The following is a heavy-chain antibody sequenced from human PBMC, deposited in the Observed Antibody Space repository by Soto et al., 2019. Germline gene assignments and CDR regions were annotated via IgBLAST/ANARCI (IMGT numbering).Heavy chain of an antibody. V-gene: IGHV3-9*01. D-gene: IGHD2-15*01. CDR3: AISXXCXGGSCYPREYFFDX. Sequence: GGSLRLSCAASGFTFDDYAMHWVRQAPGKGLEWVSGISWNSGSIGYADSVKGRFTISRDNAKNSLYRQMNSLRAEDTALYFCAISXXCXGGSCYPREYFFDXWGLGTLVTVXS. J-gene: IGHJ4*02. CDR1: GFTFDDYA. CDR2: ISWNSGSI.